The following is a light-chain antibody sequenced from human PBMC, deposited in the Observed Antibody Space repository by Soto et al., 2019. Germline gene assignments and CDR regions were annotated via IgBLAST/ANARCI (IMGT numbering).Light chain of an antibody. CDR2: DVT. V-gene: IGLV2-8*01. CDR1: SGDVGGFEY. J-gene: IGLJ2*01. CDR3: SSYAGGNNLI. Sequence: QSVLTQPPSASGSPGQSVTISCTGTSGDVGGFEYVSWYQKHPAKAPKLIIYDVTKRPSGVPDRFSGSKSGNTASLTVSGLQAADEADYYCSSYAGGNNLIFGGGTKLTVL.